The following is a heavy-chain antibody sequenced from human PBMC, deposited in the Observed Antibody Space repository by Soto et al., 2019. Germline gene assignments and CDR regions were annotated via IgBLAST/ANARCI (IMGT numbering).Heavy chain of an antibody. V-gene: IGHV3-7*01. CDR1: GFTFSDYW. CDR2: IKEDGREK. Sequence: PGGSLRLSCAASGFTFSDYWMSWVRQAPGKGLEWVANIKEDGREKYYVDSVKGRFTISRDNAKNVLSLQMNSLRAEDTALYCCARDPGGLDYWGQGTLVTVSS. CDR3: ARDPGGLDY. D-gene: IGHD4-17*01. J-gene: IGHJ4*02.